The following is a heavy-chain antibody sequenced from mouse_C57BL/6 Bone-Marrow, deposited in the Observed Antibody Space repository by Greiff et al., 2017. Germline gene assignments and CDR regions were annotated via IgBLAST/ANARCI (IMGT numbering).Heavy chain of an antibody. CDR1: GYTFTSYW. V-gene: IGHV1-55*01. CDR3: ARSGPLGRSFDY. D-gene: IGHD4-1*01. Sequence: VQLQQPGAELVKPGASVTMSCKASGYTFTSYWITWVKQRPGQGLEWIGDIYPTSGRTNYNEQFKSKAILTVDPSSNTAYMQLSSLTSEDSAVFYGARSGPLGRSFDYWGQGTTLTVSS. J-gene: IGHJ2*01. CDR2: IYPTSGRT.